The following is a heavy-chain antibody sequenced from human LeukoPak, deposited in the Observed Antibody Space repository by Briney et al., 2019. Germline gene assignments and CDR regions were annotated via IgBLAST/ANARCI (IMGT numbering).Heavy chain of an antibody. CDR3: ARDAGATAY. V-gene: IGHV4-59*13. CDR1: GVSISTDY. Sequence: SETLSLTCTVSGVSISTDYWTWVRQSPGKGLEWIGYIHYSGSTSYNPSLKSRVTISVDTSKNQFALKLTSVTSADTAVYYCARDAGATAYWGQGALVTVSS. D-gene: IGHD4/OR15-4a*01. CDR2: IHYSGST. J-gene: IGHJ4*02.